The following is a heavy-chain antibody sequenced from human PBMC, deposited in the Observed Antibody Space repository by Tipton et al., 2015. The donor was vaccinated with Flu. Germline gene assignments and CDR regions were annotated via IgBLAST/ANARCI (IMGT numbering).Heavy chain of an antibody. D-gene: IGHD5-18*01. Sequence: LRLSCSVSGDSMGSRYYWGWIRQAPGKGLEWIATIHRSGSTNYNPSLKSRVTISVDTSKNQFSLKLSSVTAADTAVYYCARAPMTAVAYVWGQGTLVTVSS. CDR2: IHRSGST. J-gene: IGHJ4*02. CDR3: ARAPMTAVAYV. CDR1: GDSMGSRYY. V-gene: IGHV4-38-2*01.